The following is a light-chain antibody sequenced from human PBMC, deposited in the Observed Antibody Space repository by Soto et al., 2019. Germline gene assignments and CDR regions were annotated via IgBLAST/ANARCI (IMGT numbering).Light chain of an antibody. CDR1: QSISSW. CDR2: DAS. J-gene: IGKJ1*01. V-gene: IGKV1-5*01. Sequence: DIQMTQSPSTLSASVGDRVTITCRASQSISSWLAWYQQKPVKAPKLLIYDASSLESGVPSRFSGSGSGTEFTLTISSLQPDDFATYYCQQYNSYTWTFDQGTKVEIK. CDR3: QQYNSYTWT.